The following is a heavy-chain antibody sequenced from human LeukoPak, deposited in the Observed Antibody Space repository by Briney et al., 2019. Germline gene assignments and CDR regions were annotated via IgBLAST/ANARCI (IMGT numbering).Heavy chain of an antibody. CDR3: ARGLEPDNWFDP. CDR2: ISSSSSYV. V-gene: IGHV3-21*01. D-gene: IGHD1-1*01. J-gene: IGHJ5*02. Sequence: GGSLRLSCAASRFTFSSYSMNWVRQAPGKGLEWVSSISSSSSYVYYADSVKGRFTISRDNAKNSLYLQMNSLRAEDTAVYYCARGLEPDNWFDPWGQGTLVTVSS. CDR1: RFTFSSYS.